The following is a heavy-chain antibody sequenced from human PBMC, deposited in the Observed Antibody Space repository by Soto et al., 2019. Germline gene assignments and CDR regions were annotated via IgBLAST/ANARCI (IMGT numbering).Heavy chain of an antibody. CDR2: IDWDDDK. Sequence: SGPTLVNPTQTLTLTCTFSGFSLSTSGMCVSWIRQPPGKALEWLALIDWDDDKYYNTSLKTRLTISKDTSKNQVVLTMTNMDPVDTATYYCARLVYAISMGGYYYGMDVWGQGTTVTVSS. CDR3: ARLVYAISMGGYYYGMDV. J-gene: IGHJ6*02. D-gene: IGHD2-8*01. V-gene: IGHV2-70*01. CDR1: GFSLSTSGMC.